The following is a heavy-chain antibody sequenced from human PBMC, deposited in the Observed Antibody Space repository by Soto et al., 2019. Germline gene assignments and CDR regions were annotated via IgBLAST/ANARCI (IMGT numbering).Heavy chain of an antibody. V-gene: IGHV1-69*04. CDR1: GGTFSSYT. Sequence: VASVKVSCKASGGTFSSYTISWVRQAPGQGLEWMGRIIPILGIANYAQKFQGRVTITADKSTSTAYMELSSLRSEDTAVYYCARDLMGDYGDYEFDYSGQGTLVTVSS. J-gene: IGHJ4*02. CDR3: ARDLMGDYGDYEFDY. D-gene: IGHD4-17*01. CDR2: IIPILGIA.